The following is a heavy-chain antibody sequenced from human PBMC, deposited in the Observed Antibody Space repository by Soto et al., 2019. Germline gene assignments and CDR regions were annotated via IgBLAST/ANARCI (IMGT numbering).Heavy chain of an antibody. J-gene: IGHJ4*02. V-gene: IGHV4-31*03. D-gene: IGHD5-12*01. CDR3: ARVIREMATVVFDY. Sequence: SETLSLTCTVSGGSISSGGYYWSWIRQHPGKGLEWIGYIYYSGSTYYNPSLKSRVTISVDTSKNQFSLKRSSVTAADTAVYYCARVIREMATVVFDYWGQGTLVTVSS. CDR1: GGSISSGGYY. CDR2: IYYSGST.